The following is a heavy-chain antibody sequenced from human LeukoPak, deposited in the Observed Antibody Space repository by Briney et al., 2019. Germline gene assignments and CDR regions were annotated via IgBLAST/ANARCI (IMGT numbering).Heavy chain of an antibody. J-gene: IGHJ4*02. CDR3: ARVRIVGATAYFDY. CDR1: GGSFSSYY. V-gene: IGHV4-39*07. Sequence: SETLSLTCAVYGGSFSSYYWGWIRQPPGKGLEWIGSIYYSGGTYYNPSLKSRVTISVDTSKNQFSLKLSSVTAADTAVYYCARVRIVGATAYFDYWGQGTLVTVSS. CDR2: IYYSGGT. D-gene: IGHD1-26*01.